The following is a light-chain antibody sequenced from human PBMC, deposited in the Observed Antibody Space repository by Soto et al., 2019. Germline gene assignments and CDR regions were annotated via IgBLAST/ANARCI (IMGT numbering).Light chain of an antibody. CDR3: AAWDDSLSGPNWV. J-gene: IGLJ3*02. Sequence: QSVLTQPPSASGTPGQRVTISCSGSSSNIGSNYVYWYQQLPGTAPKLLTYSNNQRPSGVPDRFSGSKSGTSASLAISGLRSEDEADYYCAAWDDSLSGPNWVFGGGTKLTVL. V-gene: IGLV1-47*02. CDR1: SSNIGSNY. CDR2: SNN.